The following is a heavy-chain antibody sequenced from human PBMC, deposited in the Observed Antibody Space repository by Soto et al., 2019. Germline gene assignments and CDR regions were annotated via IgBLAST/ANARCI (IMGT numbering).Heavy chain of an antibody. Sequence: QVQLVQSGAEVKKPGASVKVSCKASGYNFTSYGISWVRQAPGKGLEWMGWISAYNGNTNYAQKLQGRVTMTTDTSTSSAYMELRSLRSDDTAVYYCARDQFDSYGPKGGLDYWGQGTLVTVSS. D-gene: IGHD5-18*01. V-gene: IGHV1-18*01. J-gene: IGHJ4*02. CDR3: ARDQFDSYGPKGGLDY. CDR2: ISAYNGNT. CDR1: GYNFTSYG.